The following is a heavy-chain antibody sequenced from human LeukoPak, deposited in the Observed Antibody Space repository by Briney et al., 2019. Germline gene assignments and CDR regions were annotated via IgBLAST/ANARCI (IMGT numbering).Heavy chain of an antibody. Sequence: GGSLRLSCAASGFTVRDYVMTWVRQAPGKGLEWVSSISASGAMTYYADSVKGRFTVSRDNSKNSLYLQVNSLTAADTAVYYCAKDRSIGTYYTFDHWGQGTLVTVSS. CDR3: AKDRSIGTYYTFDH. J-gene: IGHJ4*02. CDR2: ISASGAMT. V-gene: IGHV3-23*01. CDR1: GFTVRDYV. D-gene: IGHD1-26*01.